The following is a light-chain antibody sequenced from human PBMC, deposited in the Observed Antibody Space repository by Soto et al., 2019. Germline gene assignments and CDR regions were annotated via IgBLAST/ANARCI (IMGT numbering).Light chain of an antibody. CDR1: ESISRDY. J-gene: IGKJ2*01. V-gene: IGKV3-20*01. Sequence: ELVLTQSPGTLSVSPGQRATLSCRASESISRDYLAWYQQRLGQAPRLLIYGASSGATGIPDRFSGSGSGTDFTLTISRLEPEDFAIYYCQQYGGVPYTFGQGTKVDI. CDR3: QQYGGVPYT. CDR2: GAS.